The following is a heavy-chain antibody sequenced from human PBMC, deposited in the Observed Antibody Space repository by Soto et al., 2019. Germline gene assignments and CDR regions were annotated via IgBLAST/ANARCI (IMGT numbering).Heavy chain of an antibody. V-gene: IGHV4-39*01. CDR3: ARAFIYDLGPGYYAF. CDR1: GGSISSIDHY. Sequence: SETLSLTCTASGGSISSIDHYWDWIRQPPGEGLEWIGSIYYSGRTYYNSSLKSRVTISVDTSKNQFSLKLSSVTAADTAVYYCARAFIYDLGPGYYAFWGQGTLVTVSS. D-gene: IGHD3-3*01. J-gene: IGHJ4*02. CDR2: IYYSGRT.